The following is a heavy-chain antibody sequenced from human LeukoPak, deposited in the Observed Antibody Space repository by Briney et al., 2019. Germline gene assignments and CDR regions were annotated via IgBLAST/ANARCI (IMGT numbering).Heavy chain of an antibody. CDR1: GFTFSSYS. J-gene: IGHJ4*02. CDR3: ARALPAASHTSFDF. D-gene: IGHD2-2*01. V-gene: IGHV3-21*01. Sequence: KSGGSLRLSCAASGFTFSSYSMNWVRQAPGKGLEWVSSISSSSSYIYYADSVKGRFTISRDNAKNSLYLQMNSLRAEDTAVYYCARALPAASHTSFDFWGQGTLVTVSS. CDR2: ISSSSSYI.